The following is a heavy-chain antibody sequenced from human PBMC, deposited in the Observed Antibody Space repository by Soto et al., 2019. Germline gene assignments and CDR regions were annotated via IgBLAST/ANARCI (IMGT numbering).Heavy chain of an antibody. Sequence: SETLSLTCAVYGGSFSGYYWSWIRQPPGKGLEWIGKINHSGSTNYNPSIKSRVTISVNTSKNQFSLKLSSGTAADTAVYYCARGRAIFGVVTPFDYWGQGTLVTVSS. V-gene: IGHV4-34*01. D-gene: IGHD3-3*01. CDR2: INHSGST. CDR3: ARGRAIFGVVTPFDY. CDR1: GGSFSGYY. J-gene: IGHJ4*02.